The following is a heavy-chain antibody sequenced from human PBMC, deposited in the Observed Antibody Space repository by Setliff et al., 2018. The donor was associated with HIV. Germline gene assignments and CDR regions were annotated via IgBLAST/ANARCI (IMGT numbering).Heavy chain of an antibody. CDR2: IYYSGSA. J-gene: IGHJ4*02. D-gene: IGHD3-3*01. CDR3: ASQVTGYHDFWSGYLGYFDY. CDR1: GGSISSNIYF. V-gene: IGHV4-39*01. Sequence: SETLSLTCTVSGGSISSNIYFWGWIRQPPGKGLEWIGSIYYSGSAYYNSSLRSRLTISVDASKNQFSLKLKSVTAADTAVYYCASQVTGYHDFWSGYLGYFDYWGQGLLVTVSS.